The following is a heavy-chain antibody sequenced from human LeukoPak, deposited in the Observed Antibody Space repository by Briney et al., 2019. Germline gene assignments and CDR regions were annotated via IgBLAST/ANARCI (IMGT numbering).Heavy chain of an antibody. CDR1: GFIFNNYA. V-gene: IGHV3-30*04. CDR3: GRAYCGGDCYHLDY. J-gene: IGHJ4*02. CDR2: ISYDGDNK. D-gene: IGHD2-21*02. Sequence: GGSLRLSCAASGFIFNNYAIHWVRQAPGKGLEWVAVISYDGDNKYYADSVKGRFTISRDNSKNTLYLQMNSLRAEDTAVYYCGRAYCGGDCYHLDYGGQGTLVTVS.